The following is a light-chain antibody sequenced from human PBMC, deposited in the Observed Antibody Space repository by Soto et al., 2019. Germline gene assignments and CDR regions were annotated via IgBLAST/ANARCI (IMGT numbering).Light chain of an antibody. Sequence: QSVLTQPASVSGSPGQSITISCTGTSSDVGGYNYVSWYQQHPGKAPKPMIYEVSNRPSGVSNRFSGSKSGNTASLTISGLQTEDEAEYYCSSCTSSNTLLYVLGTGTKVTVL. CDR3: SSCTSSNTLLYV. V-gene: IGLV2-14*01. CDR2: EVS. J-gene: IGLJ1*01. CDR1: SSDVGGYNY.